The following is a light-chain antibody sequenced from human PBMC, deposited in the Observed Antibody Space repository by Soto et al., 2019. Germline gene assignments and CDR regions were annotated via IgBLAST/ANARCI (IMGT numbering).Light chain of an antibody. CDR2: RDI. V-gene: IGLV1-47*01. Sequence: QSVLTQPPSVSGTPGQRVTISCSGGISNIGTNYVHWFQQLPGTAPKVLSNRDIQRPSAVPDRCSGSKSGTSASLLISGLRSEDEAEYYCASWDDTVRSYVFGTGTKVTVL. J-gene: IGLJ1*01. CDR1: ISNIGTNY. CDR3: ASWDDTVRSYV.